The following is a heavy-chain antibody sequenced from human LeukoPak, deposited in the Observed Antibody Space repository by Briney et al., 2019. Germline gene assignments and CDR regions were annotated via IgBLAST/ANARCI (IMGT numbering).Heavy chain of an antibody. CDR2: ISGSGGSI. J-gene: IGHJ4*02. D-gene: IGHD3/OR15-3a*01. CDR3: ARGSEYRYDFTGRGRTKSRLDY. CDR1: GFTFSSYA. V-gene: IGHV3-23*01. Sequence: PGGSLRLSCAASGFTFSSYAMSWVRQAPGKGLEWVSTISGSGGSIYYADSVKGRFTISRDNSKNTVFLQMNSLRAEDTAVYYCARGSEYRYDFTGRGRTKSRLDYWGQGTLVTVSS.